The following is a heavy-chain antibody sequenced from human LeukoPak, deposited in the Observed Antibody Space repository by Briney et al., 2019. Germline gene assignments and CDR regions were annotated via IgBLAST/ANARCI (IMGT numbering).Heavy chain of an antibody. CDR2: IFRTGST. J-gene: IGHJ5*02. CDR3: ARGDYDFWSGP. Sequence: RTSETLSLTCAVSGGSIDSSSYYWGWIRQPPGKGLEWIGSIFRTGSTYYTPSLKSRVTISVDTSKNQFSLKLSSVTAADTAVYYCARGDYDFWSGPWGQGTLVTVSS. D-gene: IGHD3-3*01. V-gene: IGHV4-39*07. CDR1: GGSIDSSSYY.